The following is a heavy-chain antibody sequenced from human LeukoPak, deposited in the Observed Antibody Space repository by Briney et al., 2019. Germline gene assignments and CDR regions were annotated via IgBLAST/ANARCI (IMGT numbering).Heavy chain of an antibody. CDR2: IYDRGST. D-gene: IGHD2-2*01. Sequence: SETLSLTCTVSGGSFSSGGYYWSWIRQHPGKGLEWIGYIYDRGSTYYNPSLKSRVTISVDTSKNQFSLKMSSVIAADTAEYHCARAWLRLKSTSCYRGWNRLDPRGQGTLVTVSS. V-gene: IGHV4-31*03. CDR1: GGSFSSGGYY. CDR3: ARAWLRLKSTSCYRGWNRLDP. J-gene: IGHJ5*02.